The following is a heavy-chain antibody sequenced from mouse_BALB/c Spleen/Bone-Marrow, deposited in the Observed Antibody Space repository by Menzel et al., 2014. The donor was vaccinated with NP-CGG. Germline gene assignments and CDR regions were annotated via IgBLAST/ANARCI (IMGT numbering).Heavy chain of an antibody. CDR2: IWRGGST. D-gene: IGHD2-4*01. V-gene: IGHV2-2*02. CDR1: GFSLTSYG. J-gene: IGHJ2*01. CDR3: ARNYDYDFDY. Sequence: QVQLQQSGPGLVQPSQSLSITCTVSGFSLTSYGVHWVRQSPGKGLEWLGVIWRGGSTDYNAAFISRLSISKDNSKSQVFFKMNSLQANDTAIYYCARNYDYDFDYWGQGTTLTVSS.